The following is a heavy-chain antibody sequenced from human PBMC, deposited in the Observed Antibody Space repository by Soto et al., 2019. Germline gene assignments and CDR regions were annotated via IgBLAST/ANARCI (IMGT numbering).Heavy chain of an antibody. CDR2: IYYSGST. CDR1: GGSVSSGSYY. CDR3: ARLKSGSGPYFDY. Sequence: QVQLQESGPGLVKPSETLSLTCTVSGGSVSSGSYYWSWIRQPPGKGLEWIGYIYYSGSTNYNPSVKSRVXXSXDXXKNQFSLKLSSVTAADTAVYYCARLKSGSGPYFDYWGQGTLVTVSS. V-gene: IGHV4-61*01. D-gene: IGHD1-26*01. J-gene: IGHJ4*02.